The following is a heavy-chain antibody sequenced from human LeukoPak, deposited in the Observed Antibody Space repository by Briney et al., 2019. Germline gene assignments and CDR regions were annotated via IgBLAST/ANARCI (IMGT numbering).Heavy chain of an antibody. CDR3: ARGSSLWFGELID. D-gene: IGHD3-10*01. CDR2: MNPNSGNT. J-gene: IGHJ4*02. Sequence: GASVKISCKTSGYSFTDYAIVWVRQAPGQGLEWMGWMNPNSGNTGYAQKFQGRATMTRNTSISTAYMELSSLRSDDTAVYYCARGSSLWFGELIDWGQGTLVTVSS. CDR1: GYSFTDYA. V-gene: IGHV1-8*01.